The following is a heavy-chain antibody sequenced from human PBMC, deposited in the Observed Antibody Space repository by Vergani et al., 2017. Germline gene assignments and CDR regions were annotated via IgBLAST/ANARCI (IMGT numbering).Heavy chain of an antibody. Sequence: QVVLQESGPGLVKPSETLSLTCTVSGGSISSSSYYWGWIRQPPGKGLEWIGSIYYSGSTYYNPSLKSRVTISVDTSKNQFSLKLSSVTAADTAVYYCASRSIAARPGAFDIWGQGTMVTVSS. CDR1: GGSISSSSYY. CDR3: ASRSIAARPGAFDI. J-gene: IGHJ3*02. V-gene: IGHV4-39*01. CDR2: IYYSGST. D-gene: IGHD6-6*01.